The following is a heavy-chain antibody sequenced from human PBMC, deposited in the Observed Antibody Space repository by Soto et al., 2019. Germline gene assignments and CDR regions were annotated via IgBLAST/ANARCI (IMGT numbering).Heavy chain of an antibody. Sequence: QVQLQQWGAGLLKPSETLSLTCAVYGGSFSGYYWSWIRQPPGKGLEWIGEINHSGSTNYNPSLKSRVTISVDTSKNQFSLKLSSVTAADTAVYYCARYTDGLSHGGKYFQHWGQGTLVTVSS. J-gene: IGHJ1*01. D-gene: IGHD3-16*01. V-gene: IGHV4-34*01. CDR3: ARYTDGLSHGGKYFQH. CDR1: GGSFSGYY. CDR2: INHSGST.